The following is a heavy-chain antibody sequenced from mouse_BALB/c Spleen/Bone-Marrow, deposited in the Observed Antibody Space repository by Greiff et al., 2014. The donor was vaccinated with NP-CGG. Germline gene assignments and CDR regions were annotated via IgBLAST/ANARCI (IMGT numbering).Heavy chain of an antibody. CDR1: GFNIKDTY. CDR2: IDPANGNT. Sequence: EVKLVESGAELVKPGASVKLSCTASGFNIKDTYMHWVKQRPEQGLEWIGRIDPANGNTKYDPKFQGKATITADTSPNTAYLQLSSLTSEDTAVYYCASYYYGSSSFAYWGQGTLVTVSA. D-gene: IGHD1-1*01. CDR3: ASYYYGSSSFAY. J-gene: IGHJ3*01. V-gene: IGHV14-3*02.